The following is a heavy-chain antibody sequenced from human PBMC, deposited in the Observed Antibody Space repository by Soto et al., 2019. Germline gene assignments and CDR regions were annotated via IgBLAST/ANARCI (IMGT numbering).Heavy chain of an antibody. V-gene: IGHV3-30-3*01. CDR1: GFTFSSYS. CDR2: VSPDGSKK. J-gene: IGHJ5*02. CDR3: ARDALAAAGEFWFDP. Sequence: QVQLVESGGGVVQPGRSLRLSCAASGFTFSSYSLHWVRQAPGKGLEWVAIVSPDGSKKYYADSVKGRFTISRDNSKKIMYLQMNTLRAEDTAVYYCARDALAAAGEFWFDPWGQGTLVTVSS. D-gene: IGHD6-13*01.